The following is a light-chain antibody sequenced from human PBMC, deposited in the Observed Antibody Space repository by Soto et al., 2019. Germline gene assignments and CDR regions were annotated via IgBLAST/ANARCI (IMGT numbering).Light chain of an antibody. CDR1: QSISSY. Sequence: DIQMTQSPSSLSASVVDRVTITFRASQSISSYLNWYQQKPGKIPNLLIYAASTLQAGDPSRFSGSDSGTDFTLTISSLQPEDVAAYYCQKYNSAPLNFGGGTKVDIK. J-gene: IGKJ4*01. V-gene: IGKV1-27*01. CDR2: AAS. CDR3: QKYNSAPLN.